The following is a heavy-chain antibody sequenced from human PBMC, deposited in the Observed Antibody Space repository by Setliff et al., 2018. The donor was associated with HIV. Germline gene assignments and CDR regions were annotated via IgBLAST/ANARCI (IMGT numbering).Heavy chain of an antibody. Sequence: PSETLSLTCTVSGGSMTSSNYYWGWIRQSPGRGLEWIGSISSSGSTTYHPSLRSRVTVSAATSKNQFSLKLTSVTAADTAVSFCARDPHYFDTSGHYSWFYFDYWGQGTLVTVSS. V-gene: IGHV4-39*07. D-gene: IGHD3-22*01. CDR2: ISSSGST. CDR3: ARDPHYFDTSGHYSWFYFDY. J-gene: IGHJ4*02. CDR1: GGSMTSSNYY.